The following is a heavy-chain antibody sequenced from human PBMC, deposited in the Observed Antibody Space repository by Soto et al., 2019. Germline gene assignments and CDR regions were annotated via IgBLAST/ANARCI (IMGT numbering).Heavy chain of an antibody. CDR3: ARTITIFGVVIPYYYYMDV. CDR2: IYYSGST. Sequence: SETLSLTCTVSGGSISSYYWSWIRQPPGKGLEWIGYIYYSGSTNYNPSLKSRVTISVDTSKNQFSQKMSTVTAADTAVYYCARTITIFGVVIPYYYYMDVWGKGTTVTVSS. J-gene: IGHJ6*03. D-gene: IGHD3-3*01. CDR1: GGSISSYY. V-gene: IGHV4-59*08.